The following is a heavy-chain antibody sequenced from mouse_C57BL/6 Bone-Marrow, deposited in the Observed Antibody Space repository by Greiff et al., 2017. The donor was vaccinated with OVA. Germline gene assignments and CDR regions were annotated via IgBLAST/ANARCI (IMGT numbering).Heavy chain of an antibody. J-gene: IGHJ1*03. CDR2: IDPSDSYT. D-gene: IGHD2-2*01. CDR1: GYTFTSYW. Sequence: QVQLQQPGAELVMPGASVKLSCKASGYTFTSYWMHWVKQRPGQGLEWIGEIDPSDSYTNYNQKFKGKSTLTVDKSSSTAYMQLSSLTSEDSAVYYCARRADLLWLLYWYFDVWGTGTTVTVSS. CDR3: ARRADLLWLLYWYFDV. V-gene: IGHV1-69*01.